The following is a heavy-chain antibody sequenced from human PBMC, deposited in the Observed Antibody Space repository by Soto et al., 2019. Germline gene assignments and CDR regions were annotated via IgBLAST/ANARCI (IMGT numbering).Heavy chain of an antibody. J-gene: IGHJ3*02. Sequence: QVQLVQSGAEVKKPGASVKVSCKASGYTFTSYDINWVRQATGQGLEWMGWMNPNSGNTGYAQKFQGRVTMTRNTSISTAYRELSSLRAEDTAVYYCARGGWAPKGEGRRAFDIWGQGTMVTVSS. CDR2: MNPNSGNT. D-gene: IGHD3-16*01. CDR1: GYTFTSYD. V-gene: IGHV1-8*01. CDR3: ARGGWAPKGEGRRAFDI.